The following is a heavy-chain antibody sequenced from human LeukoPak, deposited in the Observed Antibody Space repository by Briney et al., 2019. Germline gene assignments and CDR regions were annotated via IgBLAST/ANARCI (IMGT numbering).Heavy chain of an antibody. Sequence: PSETLSLTCTVSGGSISSSSYYWGWIRQPPGKGLGWIGSIYYSGSTYYNPSLKSRVTISVDTSKNQFSLKLSSVTAADTAVYYCARHLSTTGIAAAWGQGTLVTVSS. J-gene: IGHJ4*02. V-gene: IGHV4-39*01. D-gene: IGHD6-13*01. CDR1: GGSISSSSYY. CDR2: IYYSGST. CDR3: ARHLSTTGIAAA.